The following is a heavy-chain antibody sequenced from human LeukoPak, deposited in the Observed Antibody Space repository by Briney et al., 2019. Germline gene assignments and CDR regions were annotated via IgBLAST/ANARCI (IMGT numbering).Heavy chain of an antibody. Sequence: GGSLRLSCAASGFTFSTYGMNWVRQAPGKGLEWLSWLSSSSADSYYAVSVKGRFTISRDNAKNSLYLQMNSLSDEDTAIYYCARVGQYYDAVTGDYVRSTIDYWGQGTLVSVSS. V-gene: IGHV3-48*02. CDR2: LSSSSADS. CDR3: ARVGQYYDAVTGDYVRSTIDY. D-gene: IGHD3-9*01. CDR1: GFTFSTYG. J-gene: IGHJ4*02.